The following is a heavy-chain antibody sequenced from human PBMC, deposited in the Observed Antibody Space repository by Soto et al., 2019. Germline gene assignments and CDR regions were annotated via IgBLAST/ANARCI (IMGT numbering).Heavy chain of an antibody. V-gene: IGHV3-30-3*01. D-gene: IGHD6-19*01. Sequence: QVQLVESGGGVVQPGRSLRLSCAASGFTFKNYAMHWVRQAPGKGLEWVAVISYDGSIEFYADSVKGRFTISRDNSKNTLYLQMNSLRAEDTAVYYCARRDESAWYGPLDSWGQGTLVTVSS. CDR1: GFTFKNYA. CDR3: ARRDESAWYGPLDS. J-gene: IGHJ4*02. CDR2: ISYDGSIE.